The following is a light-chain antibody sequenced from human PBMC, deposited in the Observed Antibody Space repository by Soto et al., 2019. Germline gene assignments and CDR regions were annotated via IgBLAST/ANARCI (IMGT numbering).Light chain of an antibody. CDR3: QSYDSILSVV. J-gene: IGLJ2*01. V-gene: IGLV1-40*01. Sequence: QPVLTQPPSVSGAPGQRVTISCTGSSSNIGAGYDVHWYQQLPGTAPKLLIYGNSNRPSGVPDRFSGSKSGTSASLAITGLQAEDEADYCCQSYDSILSVVFGGGTKRTVL. CDR2: GNS. CDR1: SSNIGAGYD.